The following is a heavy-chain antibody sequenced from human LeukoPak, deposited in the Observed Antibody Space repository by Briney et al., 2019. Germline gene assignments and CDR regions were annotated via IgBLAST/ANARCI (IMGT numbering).Heavy chain of an antibody. D-gene: IGHD3-22*01. CDR3: ARETYYYDSSGYYYDY. Sequence: TSETLSLTCTVSGGSISSYYWSWIRQPAGKGLEWIGRIYTSGSTNYNPSLKSRVTMSVDTSKNQFSLKLSSVTAADTAVYYCARETYYYDSSGYYYDYWGQGTLVTVS. CDR2: IYTSGST. J-gene: IGHJ4*02. V-gene: IGHV4-4*07. CDR1: GGSISSYY.